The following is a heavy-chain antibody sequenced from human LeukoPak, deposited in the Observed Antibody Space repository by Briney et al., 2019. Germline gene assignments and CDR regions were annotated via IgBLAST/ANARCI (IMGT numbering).Heavy chain of an antibody. D-gene: IGHD3-22*01. Sequence: SQTLSLTCTVSGGSISSGSYYWSWIPPPPGEGLEWIGRIYTSGSTNSNPSLTSRVTISVDTSKNQFSLKLSSVTAADTAVYYCARDRYYYDSSGYYDHWYFDLWGRGTLVTVSS. CDR2: IYTSGST. CDR1: GGSISSGSYY. V-gene: IGHV4-61*02. CDR3: ARDRYYYDSSGYYDHWYFDL. J-gene: IGHJ2*01.